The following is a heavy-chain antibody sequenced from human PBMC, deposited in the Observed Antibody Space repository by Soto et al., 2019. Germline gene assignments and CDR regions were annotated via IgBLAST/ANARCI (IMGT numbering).Heavy chain of an antibody. D-gene: IGHD5-12*01. CDR1: GFTFSSYA. CDR3: ARGRGGGGGYNSDYFDY. V-gene: IGHV3-30-3*01. J-gene: IGHJ4*02. CDR2: ISYDGSNK. Sequence: QVQLVESGGGVVQPGRSLRLSCAASGFTFSSYAMHWVRQAPGKGLEWVAVISYDGSNKYYADSVKGRFTISRDNSKNTLYLQMNSLRAEETAVYYCARGRGGGGGYNSDYFDYWGQGTLVTVSS.